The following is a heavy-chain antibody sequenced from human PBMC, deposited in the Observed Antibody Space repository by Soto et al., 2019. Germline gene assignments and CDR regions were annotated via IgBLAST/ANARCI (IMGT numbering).Heavy chain of an antibody. J-gene: IGHJ4*02. V-gene: IGHV1-18*01. D-gene: IGHD1-26*01. CDR3: ARGDRSPNY. Sequence: QVQLVQSGAEVKKTGASVKVSCKSSGYDFTNYGITWVRQAPGQGLDWVGWIRVYNGDTKYAQKFQGRVTLTTDTSTTTAYMELRSLRSDVTAVYYCARGDRSPNYWGQGTLVTVSS. CDR1: GYDFTNYG. CDR2: IRVYNGDT.